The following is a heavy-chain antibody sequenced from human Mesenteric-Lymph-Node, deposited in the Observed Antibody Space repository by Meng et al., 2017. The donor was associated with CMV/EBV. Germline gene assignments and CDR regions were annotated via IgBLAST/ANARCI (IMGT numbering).Heavy chain of an antibody. CDR1: GFTFSTYA. Sequence: GVLKISCAASGFTFSTYALSWVRQAPGKGLEWISGISTGGGAIYYAKSVEGRFTVARDNSKDTLYLQMNSLRAEDTAVYYCAKNYADIVIPAIDYWGQGTLVTVSS. V-gene: IGHV3-23*01. D-gene: IGHD5-12*01. J-gene: IGHJ4*02. CDR2: ISTGGGAI. CDR3: AKNYADIVIPAIDY.